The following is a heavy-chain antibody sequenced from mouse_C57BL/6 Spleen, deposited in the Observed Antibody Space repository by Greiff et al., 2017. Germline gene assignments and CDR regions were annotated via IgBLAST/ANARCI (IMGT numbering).Heavy chain of an antibody. V-gene: IGHV1-26*01. CDR3: AREVSITTVVGEYYFDY. D-gene: IGHD1-1*01. J-gene: IGHJ2*01. Sequence: VQLQQSGPELVKPGASVKISCKASGYTFTDYYMNWVKQSHGKSLEWIGDINPNNGGTSYNQKFKGKATLTVDKSSSTAYMELRSLTSEDSAVYYCAREVSITTVVGEYYFDYWGQGTTLTVSS. CDR2: INPNNGGT. CDR1: GYTFTDYY.